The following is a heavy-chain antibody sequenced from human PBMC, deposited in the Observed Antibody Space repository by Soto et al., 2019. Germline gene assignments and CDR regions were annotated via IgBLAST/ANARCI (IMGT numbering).Heavy chain of an antibody. J-gene: IGHJ6*02. D-gene: IGHD6-19*01. CDR2: IWYDGSNK. Sequence: HPGGSLRLSCAASGFTFSSYGMHWVRQAPGKGLEWVAVIWYDGSNKYYADSVKGRFAISRDNSKNTLYLQMNSLRAEDTAVYYCARDRGIAVAGTSRWGNYYYYYGMDVWGQGTTVTVSS. CDR3: ARDRGIAVAGTSRWGNYYYYYGMDV. CDR1: GFTFSSYG. V-gene: IGHV3-33*01.